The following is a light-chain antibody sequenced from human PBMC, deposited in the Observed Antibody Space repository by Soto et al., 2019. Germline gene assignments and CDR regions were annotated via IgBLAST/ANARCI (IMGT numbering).Light chain of an antibody. J-gene: IGKJ4*01. CDR3: QQLNSFPLT. CDR2: GAS. CDR1: QAISSH. V-gene: IGKV1-9*01. Sequence: DIQLTQSPSFLSASVGDRVTITCRASQAISSHLAWYQQKPGKAPKLLIYGASTLQSGVPSRFSGSGSGTEFTLTSSSLQPEDFATYYCQQLNSFPLTFGGGTKVEIK.